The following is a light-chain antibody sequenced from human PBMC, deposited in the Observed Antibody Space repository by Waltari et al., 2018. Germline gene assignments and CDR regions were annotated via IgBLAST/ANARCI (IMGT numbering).Light chain of an antibody. CDR3: HSRDSSGDVL. Sequence: SSELAQDPAVSVALGQTVRITCQGDSLRTYDVRWFHQKPGQAPALVIYGKNNRPSGIPDRFSASSSGSTASLTIIGAQAEDEADYYCHSRDSSGDVLIGGGTKLTVV. CDR2: GKN. J-gene: IGLJ2*01. V-gene: IGLV3-19*01. CDR1: SLRTYD.